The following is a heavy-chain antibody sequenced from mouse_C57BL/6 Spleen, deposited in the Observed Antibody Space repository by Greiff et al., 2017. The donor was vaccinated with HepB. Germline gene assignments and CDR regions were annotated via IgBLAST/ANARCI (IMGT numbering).Heavy chain of an antibody. CDR2: IYPGDGDT. J-gene: IGHJ2*01. CDR1: GYAFSSYW. D-gene: IGHD1-1*01. V-gene: IGHV1-80*01. CDR3: AREGTTVVATGYFDY. Sequence: VQLQQSGAELVKPGASVKISCKASGYAFSSYWMNWVKQRPGKGLEWIGQIYPGDGDTNYNGKFKGKATLTADKSSSTAYMQLSSLPSEDSAVYFCAREGTTVVATGYFDYWGQGTTLTVSS.